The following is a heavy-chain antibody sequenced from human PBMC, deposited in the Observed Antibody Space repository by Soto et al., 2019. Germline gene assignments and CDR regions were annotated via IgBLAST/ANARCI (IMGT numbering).Heavy chain of an antibody. V-gene: IGHV3-11*01. CDR3: ARPALGLYYYGSGSYFDY. CDR1: GFTFSDYY. CDR2: ISSSGSTI. J-gene: IGHJ4*02. Sequence: GGSLRLSCAASGFTFSDYYMSWIRQAPGKGLEWVSYISSSGSTIYYADSVKGRFTISRDNAKNSLYLQMNSLRAEDTAVYYCARPALGLYYYGSGSYFDYWGQGTLVTGSS. D-gene: IGHD3-10*01.